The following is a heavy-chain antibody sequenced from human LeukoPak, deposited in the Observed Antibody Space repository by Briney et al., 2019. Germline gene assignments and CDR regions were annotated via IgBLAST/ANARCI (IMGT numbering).Heavy chain of an antibody. CDR2: IYPGDSDT. J-gene: IGHJ5*02. CDR1: GYSVISYC. V-gene: IGHV5-51*01. D-gene: IGHD2-2*01. Sequence: GESLQISCRGSGYSVISYCISWVRQMPGKGLEWMGIIYPGDSDTRYSPSFQGQVTISADKSISTAYLQWSSLKASDTAMYYCARLWPPRSYCSSTSCYGPNWSEPWGQGWLVTVSS. CDR3: ARLWPPRSYCSSTSCYGPNWSEP.